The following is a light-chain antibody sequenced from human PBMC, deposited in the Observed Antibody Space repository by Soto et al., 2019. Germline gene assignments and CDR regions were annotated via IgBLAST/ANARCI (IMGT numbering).Light chain of an antibody. CDR1: SSDVGAYNS. CDR3: SSHTTDSTVV. Sequence: QSVLAQPASVSGSPGQSVTISCTGTSSDVGAYNSVSWYQQHPDKAPQLMIYKGTQRPSGISDRFSGSKSGNTASLTISGLQAEDEADYYCSSHTTDSTVVFGGGTKVTVL. J-gene: IGLJ2*01. CDR2: KGT. V-gene: IGLV2-14*02.